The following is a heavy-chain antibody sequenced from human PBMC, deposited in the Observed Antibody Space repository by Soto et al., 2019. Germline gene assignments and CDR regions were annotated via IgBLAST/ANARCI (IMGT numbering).Heavy chain of an antibody. CDR1: GFTFDDYA. V-gene: IGHV3-9*01. CDR2: ISWNSGSI. D-gene: IGHD5-18*01. Sequence: GGSLRLSCAASGFTFDDYAMHWVRQAPGKGLEWVSGISWNSGSIGYAESVKGRFTISRDNAKNSLYLQMNSLRAEDTALYYCAKDVRTARESYYYYMDVWGKGTTVTVSS. J-gene: IGHJ6*03. CDR3: AKDVRTARESYYYYMDV.